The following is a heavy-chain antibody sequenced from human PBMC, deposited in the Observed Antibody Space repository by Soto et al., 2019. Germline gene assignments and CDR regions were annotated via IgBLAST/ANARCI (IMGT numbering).Heavy chain of an antibody. D-gene: IGHD6-19*01. J-gene: IGHJ6*03. CDR2: ISSSSSYI. V-gene: IGHV3-21*01. CDR3: ARVGQWLHRGSYYYYYMDV. Sequence: GGSLRLSCAASGFTFSSYSMNWVRQAPGKGLEWVSSISSSSSYIYYADSVKGRFTISRDNAKNSLYLQMNSLRAEDTAVYYCARVGQWLHRGSYYYYYMDVWGKGTTVTVSS. CDR1: GFTFSSYS.